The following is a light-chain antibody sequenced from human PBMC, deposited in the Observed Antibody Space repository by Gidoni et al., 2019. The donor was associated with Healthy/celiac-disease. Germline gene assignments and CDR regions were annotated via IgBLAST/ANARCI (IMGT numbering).Light chain of an antibody. CDR2: KVS. J-gene: IGKJ2*04. V-gene: IGKV2-30*01. CDR1: QSLVSSDGSSF. CDR3: MQGTHWPCS. Sequence: DVVMTQSPLSLPVTLGQPASISCRSSQSLVSSDGSSFLNWFQQRTGQSPRRLIYKVSNRDSGVPDRCSGSGSGTDFTLKISRVEAEDVGMYYCMQGTHWPCSFGQGTRLEIK.